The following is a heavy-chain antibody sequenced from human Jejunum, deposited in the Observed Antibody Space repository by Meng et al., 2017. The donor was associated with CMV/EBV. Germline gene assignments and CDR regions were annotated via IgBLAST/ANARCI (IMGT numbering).Heavy chain of an antibody. J-gene: IGHJ4*02. CDR3: AGGWGTTSPWDY. Sequence: FSVSGPSFSVYSWHWIRQPPGRGLEWIRYVDSSGTTKSTPSLRGRVPISVNTSKSQFSLELRSVIAADTAVFYCAGGWGTTSPWDYWGQGTLVTVSS. D-gene: IGHD3-16*01. V-gene: IGHV4-59*01. CDR1: GPSFSVYS. CDR2: VDSSGTT.